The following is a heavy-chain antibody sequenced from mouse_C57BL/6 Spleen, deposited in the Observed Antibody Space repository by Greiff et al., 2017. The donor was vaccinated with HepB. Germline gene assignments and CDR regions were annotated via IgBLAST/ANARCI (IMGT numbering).Heavy chain of an antibody. CDR1: GYTFTDYN. V-gene: IGHV1-22*01. CDR2: INPNNGGT. J-gene: IGHJ2*01. Sequence: EVQLQQSGPELVKPGASVKMSCKASGYTFTDYNMHWVKQSHGKSLEWIGYINPNNGGTSYNQKFKGKATLTVNKSSSTAYMELSSLTSEDSAVYYCARTTVVAPWDYWGQGTTLTVSA. D-gene: IGHD1-1*01. CDR3: ARTTVVAPWDY.